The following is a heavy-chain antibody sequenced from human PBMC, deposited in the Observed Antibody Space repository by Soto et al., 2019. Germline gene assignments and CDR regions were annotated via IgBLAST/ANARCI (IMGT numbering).Heavy chain of an antibody. Sequence: QVQLVQSGDEMRKPGASVKVSCQASGYTFSNYGITWVRQAPGQGLEWMGWISAHNGNSKYAQSLQGRLTLTTDTSTSTDYMELRSMRSDDTAVYDCARDWYFYGSGSPNHMDVWGKGTTVSVSS. CDR1: GYTFSNYG. V-gene: IGHV1-18*01. D-gene: IGHD3-10*01. CDR3: ARDWYFYGSGSPNHMDV. CDR2: ISAHNGNS. J-gene: IGHJ6*03.